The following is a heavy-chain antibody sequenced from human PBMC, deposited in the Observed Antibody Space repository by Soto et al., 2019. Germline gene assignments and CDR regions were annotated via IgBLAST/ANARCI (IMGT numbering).Heavy chain of an antibody. J-gene: IGHJ4*02. D-gene: IGHD3-10*01. Sequence: SETLSLTCTVSGGSISSGGYYWSWIRQHPGKGLEWIGYIYYSGSTYYNPSLKSRVTISVDTSKNQFSLKLSSVTAADTAVYYCAGRRTPLWFGEYYWGQGTLVTVSS. CDR3: AGRRTPLWFGEYY. CDR2: IYYSGST. V-gene: IGHV4-31*03. CDR1: GGSISSGGYY.